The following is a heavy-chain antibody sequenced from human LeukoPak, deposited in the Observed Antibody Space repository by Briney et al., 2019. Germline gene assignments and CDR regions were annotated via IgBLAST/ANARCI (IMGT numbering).Heavy chain of an antibody. D-gene: IGHD3-9*01. CDR3: AKVSYFDWLPPQRGGYYFDY. CDR1: GFTLSSYA. Sequence: PGGSLRLSCAASGFTLSSYAMSWVRQAPGKGLEWVSAISGSGGSTYYADSVKGRFTISRDNSKNTLYLQMNSLRAEDTAVYYCAKVSYFDWLPPQRGGYYFDYWGQGTLVTVSS. CDR2: ISGSGGST. J-gene: IGHJ4*02. V-gene: IGHV3-23*01.